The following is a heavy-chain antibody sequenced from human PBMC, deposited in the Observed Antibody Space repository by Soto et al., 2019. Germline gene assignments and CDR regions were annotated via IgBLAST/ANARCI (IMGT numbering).Heavy chain of an antibody. J-gene: IGHJ6*02. CDR2: IYNSGST. V-gene: IGHV4-59*01. CDR1: GGSISTYY. CDR3: ARARITMVREVIKYNMDV. Sequence: SETLSLTCTVSGGSISTYYWSWIRRPPGKGLEWIGYIYNSGSTHSNPSLQSRVTISVDTSKNQFSLKLSSVTAADTAIYYCARARITMVREVIKYNMDVWGQGTTVT. D-gene: IGHD3-10*01.